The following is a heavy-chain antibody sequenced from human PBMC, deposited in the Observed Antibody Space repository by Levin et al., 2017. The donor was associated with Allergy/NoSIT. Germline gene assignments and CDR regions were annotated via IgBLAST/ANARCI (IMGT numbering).Heavy chain of an antibody. CDR1: GFTFSDYY. CDR2: ISSSGSTI. D-gene: IGHD6-13*01. V-gene: IGHV3-11*01. J-gene: IGHJ6*02. CDR3: AREYSSSWYGILGPYYYGMDV. Sequence: KLGESLKISCAASGFTFSDYYMSWIRQAPGKGLEWVSYISSSGSTIYYADSVKGRFTISRDNAKNSLYLQMNSLRAEDTAVYYCAREYSSSWYGILGPYYYGMDVWGQGTTVTVSS.